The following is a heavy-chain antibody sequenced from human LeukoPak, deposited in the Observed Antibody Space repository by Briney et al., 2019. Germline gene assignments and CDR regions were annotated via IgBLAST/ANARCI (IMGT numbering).Heavy chain of an antibody. V-gene: IGHV4-59*01. D-gene: IGHD3-3*01. Sequence: SETLSLTCTVSGGSISNYYWSWIRQPPGKGLEWIGYIYYSGSTNYNPSLKSRVTISVDTSKNQFSLKLSSVTAADTAVYYCARAQGITIFGADYYYGMDVWGQGTTVTVSS. CDR2: IYYSGST. CDR1: GGSISNYY. CDR3: ARAQGITIFGADYYYGMDV. J-gene: IGHJ6*02.